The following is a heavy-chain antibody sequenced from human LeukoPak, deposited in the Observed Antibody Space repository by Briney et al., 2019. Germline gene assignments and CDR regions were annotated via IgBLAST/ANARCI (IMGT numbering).Heavy chain of an antibody. CDR2: TYYRSKWNN. D-gene: IGHD1-26*01. J-gene: IGHJ4*01. Sequence: SQTLSLTGVISRDSVSSTRAAWNSIRLSPSRGLEWLGRTYYRSKWNNDYAVSVKSRITIYADTSKNQFSLQVNYVTPEDMAVYYCARGRGELIEYRGHGTLVTVSP. CDR1: RDSVSSTRAA. V-gene: IGHV6-1*01. CDR3: ARGRGELIEY.